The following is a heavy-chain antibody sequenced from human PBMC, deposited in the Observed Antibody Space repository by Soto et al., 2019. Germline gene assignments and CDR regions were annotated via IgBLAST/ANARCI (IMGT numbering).Heavy chain of an antibody. Sequence: PGGSLRLSCAASGFTFSSYGMHWVRQAPGKGLEWVAVIWYDGSNKYYADSVKGRFTISRDNSKNTLYLQMNSLRAEDTAVYYCARVGVAVAGRSFDYWGQGTLVTVSS. CDR3: ARVGVAVAGRSFDY. D-gene: IGHD6-19*01. CDR1: GFTFSSYG. V-gene: IGHV3-30*19. CDR2: IWYDGSNK. J-gene: IGHJ4*02.